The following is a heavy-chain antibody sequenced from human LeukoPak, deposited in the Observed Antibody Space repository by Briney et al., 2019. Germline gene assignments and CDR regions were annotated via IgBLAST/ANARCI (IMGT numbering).Heavy chain of an antibody. CDR2: IYYSGST. D-gene: IGHD5-12*01. J-gene: IGHJ4*02. CDR3: ARSSLRVATPFDY. CDR1: GGSISSGDYY. V-gene: IGHV4-30-4*01. Sequence: PSETLSLTCTVSGGSISSGDYYWSWIRQPPGKGLEWIGYIYYSGSTYYNPSLKSRVTISVDTSKNQFSLKLSSVAAADTAVYYCARSSLRVATPFDYWGQGTLVTVSS.